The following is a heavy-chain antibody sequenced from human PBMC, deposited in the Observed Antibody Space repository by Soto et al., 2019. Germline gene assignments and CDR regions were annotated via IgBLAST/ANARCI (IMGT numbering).Heavy chain of an antibody. Sequence: EVQLVESGGGVLRPGGSLRLSCAASGFIFDDYGMSWARQAPGKGLEWVSGVNWNGGSTGYADSVKGRFTISRDNAKNFLFLQMNSLRAEATAFYYCVRGASLNFDYWGQGTLVTVSS. CDR2: VNWNGGST. J-gene: IGHJ4*02. CDR1: GFIFDDYG. CDR3: VRGASLNFDY. D-gene: IGHD1-26*01. V-gene: IGHV3-20*04.